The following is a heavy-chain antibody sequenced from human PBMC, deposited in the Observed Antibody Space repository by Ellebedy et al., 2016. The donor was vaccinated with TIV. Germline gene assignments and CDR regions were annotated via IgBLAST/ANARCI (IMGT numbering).Heavy chain of an antibody. CDR1: GFTFNNFW. J-gene: IGHJ3*01. CDR3: ARDDVVTASGAFDF. Sequence: GGSLRLSXAASGFTFNNFWMHWVRQVPGKGLVWVSHINSDGTHTTYADSVKGRFTISRDNAKNTLYLQMNSLRAEDTGVYYCARDDVVTASGAFDFWGQGTVVTVSS. D-gene: IGHD2-21*02. CDR2: INSDGTHT. V-gene: IGHV3-74*01.